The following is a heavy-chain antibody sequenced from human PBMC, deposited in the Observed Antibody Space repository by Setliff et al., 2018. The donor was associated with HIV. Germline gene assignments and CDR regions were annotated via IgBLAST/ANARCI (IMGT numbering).Heavy chain of an antibody. J-gene: IGHJ4*02. CDR1: GFTFSDHY. D-gene: IGHD2-15*01. Sequence: GGSLRLSCAASGFTFSDHYMDWVRQAPGKGLEWVGRTRNKANSYTTEYAASVKGRFTISRDESKNSLYLQMNSLKTEDTAVYYCTTVPTYCSGGSCYLDYWGQGTLVTVSS. CDR2: TRNKANSYTT. V-gene: IGHV3-72*01. CDR3: TTVPTYCSGGSCYLDY.